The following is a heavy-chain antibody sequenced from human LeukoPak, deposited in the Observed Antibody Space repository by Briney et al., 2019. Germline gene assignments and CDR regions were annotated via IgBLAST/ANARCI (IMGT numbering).Heavy chain of an antibody. V-gene: IGHV3-23*01. CDR3: AKGCQCPSGLSSWFDP. Sequence: GFLRIFWFAFGFTVNNFCLRWVRQAPGKGVGWVPSLSGSGDGQFYADSVEGRFTISRDIFNNIWYLQMNSLRAEDTAVYYCAKGCQCPSGLSSWFDPRGQGTLVAVSS. CDR1: GFTVNNFC. J-gene: IGHJ5*02. D-gene: IGHD1-14*01. CDR2: LSGSGDGQ.